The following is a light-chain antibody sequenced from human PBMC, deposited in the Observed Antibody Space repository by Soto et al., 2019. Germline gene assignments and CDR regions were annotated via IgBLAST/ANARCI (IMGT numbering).Light chain of an antibody. Sequence: DIQMPQYPSTLSASVGDRVTITCRASQSISSWLAWYQQKPGKAPKLLIYAASNLQSGVPSRFSGSGSGTDFTLTISSLQPEDFAPYYCQQANSCPYTFGHGTNVDIK. V-gene: IGKV1-12*01. J-gene: IGKJ2*01. CDR1: QSISSW. CDR3: QQANSCPYT. CDR2: AAS.